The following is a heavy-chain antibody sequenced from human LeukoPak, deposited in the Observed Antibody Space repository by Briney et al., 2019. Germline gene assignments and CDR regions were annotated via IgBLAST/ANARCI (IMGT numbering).Heavy chain of an antibody. D-gene: IGHD2-2*01. CDR3: ATIGYQLLAPAY. V-gene: IGHV3-30*03. CDR1: GFTFSSYG. J-gene: IGHJ4*02. CDR2: ISYDGSNK. Sequence: PGGSLRLSCAASGFTFSSYGMHWVRQAPGKGLEWVAVISYDGSNKYYADSVKGRFTISRDNSKNTLYLQMNSLRAEDTAVYYCATIGYQLLAPAYWGQGTLVTVSS.